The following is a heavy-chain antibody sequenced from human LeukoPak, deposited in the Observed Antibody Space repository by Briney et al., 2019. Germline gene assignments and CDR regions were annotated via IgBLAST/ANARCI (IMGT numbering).Heavy chain of an antibody. V-gene: IGHV3-21*01. CDR2: ISSSSYI. CDR1: GFTFSSYS. CDR3: ARESGAGAPDRY. Sequence: PGGSLRLSCAASGFTFSSYSMNWVRQAPGKGLEWVSSISSSSYIYYSDSVTGRFTISRDNAKNSLYLQMNSLRAEDTAVYYCARESGAGAPDRYWGQGTLVTVSS. J-gene: IGHJ4*02. D-gene: IGHD1-26*01.